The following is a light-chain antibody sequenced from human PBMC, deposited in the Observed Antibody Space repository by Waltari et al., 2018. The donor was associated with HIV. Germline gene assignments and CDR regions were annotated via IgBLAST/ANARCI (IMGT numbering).Light chain of an antibody. Sequence: QSVLTQPPSASGTPGQRVTTSCSGSASNIGSTTITWYQQLPGTAPKLLIYSNNQRPSGVPDRFSGSKSGTSASLAISGLQSEDEADYSCAAWDDSLNGPVFGGGTKLTVL. CDR3: AAWDDSLNGPV. V-gene: IGLV1-44*01. CDR2: SNN. J-gene: IGLJ3*02. CDR1: ASNIGSTT.